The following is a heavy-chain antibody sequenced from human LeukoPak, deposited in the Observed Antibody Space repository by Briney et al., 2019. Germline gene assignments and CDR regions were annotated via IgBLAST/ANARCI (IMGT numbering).Heavy chain of an antibody. CDR1: GYMFTAYF. CDR2: INPNSGDT. CDR3: ARATYITSWYPFDY. J-gene: IGHJ4*02. Sequence: GASVKVSCKASGYMFTAYFMFWVGQAPGQGLEWRGWINPNSGDTNYAQKFQGRVTMTRDTSISTAYMELSSLRSDDTAVYYCARATYITSWYPFDYWGQGTLVTVSS. V-gene: IGHV1-2*02. D-gene: IGHD6-13*01.